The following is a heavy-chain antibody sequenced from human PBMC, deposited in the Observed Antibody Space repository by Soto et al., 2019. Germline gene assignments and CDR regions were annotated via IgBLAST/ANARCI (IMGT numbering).Heavy chain of an antibody. Sequence: PGGSLRLSCAASGFTFSSYSMNWVRQAPGKGLEWVSYISSSSTIYYADSVKGRFTISRDNAKNSLYLQMNSLRDEDTAVYYCARDSGSYEENFDYWGQGTLVTVSS. V-gene: IGHV3-48*02. CDR1: GFTFSSYS. D-gene: IGHD3-10*01. CDR2: ISSSSTI. J-gene: IGHJ4*02. CDR3: ARDSGSYEENFDY.